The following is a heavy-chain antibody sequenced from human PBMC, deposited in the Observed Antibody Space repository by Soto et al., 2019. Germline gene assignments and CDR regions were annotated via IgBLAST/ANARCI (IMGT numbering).Heavy chain of an antibody. CDR1: GFTFSDHY. V-gene: IGHV3-72*01. CDR3: TQGLLGGVPYYAFHGMDV. D-gene: IGHD1-26*01. CDR2: SRNRVNSHTT. J-gene: IGHJ6*01. Sequence: ESGGGLVQPGGSLRLSCAASGFTFSDHYMDWVRQAPGKGLEWVARSRNRVNSHTTEYAASVKGRFTISRDESKSFLYLQMNSLTIEDTAVYYCTQGLLGGVPYYAFHGMDVWGQGTTVTVSS.